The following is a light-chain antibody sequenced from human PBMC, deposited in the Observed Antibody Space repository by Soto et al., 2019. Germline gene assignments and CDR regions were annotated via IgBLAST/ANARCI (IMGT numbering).Light chain of an antibody. CDR1: SSVVGSYNL. V-gene: IGLV2-23*01. J-gene: IGLJ1*01. Sequence: QSVLTQPASVSGSPGQSITISCTGTSSVVGSYNLVSWYQQHPGKAPKLMIYEGSKRPSGVSNRFSGSKSGNTASLTISGLQAEDEADYHCCSYAGSSVYVFGTGTKVTVL. CDR3: CSYAGSSVYV. CDR2: EGS.